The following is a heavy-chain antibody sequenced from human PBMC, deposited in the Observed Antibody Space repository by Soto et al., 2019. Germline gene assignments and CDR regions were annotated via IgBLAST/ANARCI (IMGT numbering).Heavy chain of an antibody. CDR1: GFTVSRNY. CDR2: IYSGGST. J-gene: IGHJ1*01. Sequence: EGQLVESGGGLIQPGGSLRLSCAASGFTVSRNYMSWVRQAPGKGLEWVSVIYSGGSTYYADSVKGRFTISRDNSKNTLYLQMNSLRAEDTAVYYCARDRVESGYPEYFQHWGQGTLVTVSS. D-gene: IGHD3-22*01. CDR3: ARDRVESGYPEYFQH. V-gene: IGHV3-53*01.